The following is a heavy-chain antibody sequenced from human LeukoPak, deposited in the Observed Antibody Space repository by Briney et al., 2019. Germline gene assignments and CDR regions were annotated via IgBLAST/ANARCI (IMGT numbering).Heavy chain of an antibody. J-gene: IGHJ4*02. CDR2: INHSGST. CDR3: ARENYDSSGYYYYFDY. CDR1: GGSLSGYY. Sequence: SETLSLTCAVYGGSLSGYYWSWIRQPPGKGLEWIGEINHSGSTNHNPSLKSRVTISVDTSKNQFSLKLSSVTAADTAVYYCARENYDSSGYYYYFDYWGQGTLVTVSS. D-gene: IGHD3-22*01. V-gene: IGHV4-34*01.